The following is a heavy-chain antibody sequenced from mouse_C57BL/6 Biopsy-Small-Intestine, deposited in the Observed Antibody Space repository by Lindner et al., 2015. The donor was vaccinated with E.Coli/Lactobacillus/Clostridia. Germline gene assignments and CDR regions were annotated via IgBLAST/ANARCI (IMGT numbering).Heavy chain of an antibody. CDR3: ARGGRAWFAY. V-gene: IGHV1-82*01. Sequence: VQLQESGPELVKPGASVKISCKASGYAFSSSWMNWVKQRPGKGLEWIGRIYPGDGDTNYNGKFKGKATLTADKSSSTAYMQLSSLTSEDSAVYYCARGGRAWFAYWGQGTLVTVSA. J-gene: IGHJ3*01. CDR2: IYPGDGDT. D-gene: IGHD6-1*01. CDR1: GYAFSSSW.